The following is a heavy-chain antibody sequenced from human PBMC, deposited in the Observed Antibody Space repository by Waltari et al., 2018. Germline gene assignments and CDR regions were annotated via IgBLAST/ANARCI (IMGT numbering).Heavy chain of an antibody. CDR3: TSDTSRWDDYYSDY. CDR2: IKSKANNYAT. D-gene: IGHD1-1*01. J-gene: IGHJ4*02. Sequence: EVQLVESGGGLVHPGGSLKLSCPASGFIFGDSALPWVCQASGKGLEWVGRIKSKANNYATMYGASVKGRFTISRDDSTNTAYLQMNSLKSDDTAVYYCTSDTSRWDDYYSDYWGQGTLVTVSS. V-gene: IGHV3-73*01. CDR1: GFIFGDSA.